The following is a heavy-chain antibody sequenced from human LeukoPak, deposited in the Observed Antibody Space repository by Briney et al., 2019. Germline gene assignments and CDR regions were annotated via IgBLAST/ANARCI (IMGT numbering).Heavy chain of an antibody. V-gene: IGHV4-34*01. Sequence: SETLSLTCTVSGGSISSYYWSWIRQPPGKGLEWIGEINHSGSTNYNPSLKSRVTISVDTSKNQFSLKLTSVTAADTAVYYCARLYPYWGQGTLVTVSS. CDR2: INHSGST. CDR1: GGSISSYY. J-gene: IGHJ4*02. CDR3: ARLYPY. D-gene: IGHD2-8*01.